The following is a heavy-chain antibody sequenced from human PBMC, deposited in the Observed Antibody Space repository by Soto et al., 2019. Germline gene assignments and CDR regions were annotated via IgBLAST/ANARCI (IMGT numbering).Heavy chain of an antibody. V-gene: IGHV1-18*01. J-gene: IGHJ4*02. CDR2: ISPESDKA. CDR3: TRDLVCISPSTVTTGAY. Sequence: VQLVQSGAEVKKPGASVRVSCKASGYTFTSFGLSLVRQAPGQGPEWMGWISPESDKANYAHKFQGRITMTTDTATTTAYMDLRSLRSDDTAVYYCTRDLVCISPSTVTTGAYWGQGTLVSVS. CDR1: GYTFTSFG. D-gene: IGHD4-17*01.